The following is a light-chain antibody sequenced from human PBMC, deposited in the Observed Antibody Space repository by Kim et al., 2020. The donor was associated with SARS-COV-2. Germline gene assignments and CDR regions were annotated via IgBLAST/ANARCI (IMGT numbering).Light chain of an antibody. CDR3: QHYNSYPWT. Sequence: ASVGDRVTITCRASQSIRSRLAWYQLKPGKAPKLVIYDASILQSGVPSRFSGSGSGTEFALTISSLQPDDFATYYCQHYNSYPWTFGQGTKVDIK. V-gene: IGKV1-5*01. CDR1: QSIRSR. J-gene: IGKJ1*01. CDR2: DAS.